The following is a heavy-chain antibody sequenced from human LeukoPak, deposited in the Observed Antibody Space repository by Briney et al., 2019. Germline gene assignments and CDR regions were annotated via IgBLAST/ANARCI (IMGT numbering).Heavy chain of an antibody. D-gene: IGHD4-23*01. J-gene: IGHJ4*02. Sequence: PSETLSLTCTVSGGSISSYYWSWIRQPPGKGLEWIGYIYYSGSTNYNPSLKSRVTISVDTSKNQFSLKLSSVTAADTAVYYCARDYGGSLDYWGQETLVTVSS. CDR3: ARDYGGSLDY. V-gene: IGHV4-59*01. CDR1: GGSISSYY. CDR2: IYYSGST.